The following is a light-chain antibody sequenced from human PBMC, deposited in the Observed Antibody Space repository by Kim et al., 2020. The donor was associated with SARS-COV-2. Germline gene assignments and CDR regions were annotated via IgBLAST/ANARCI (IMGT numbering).Light chain of an antibody. CDR1: NSYVGRYNS. V-gene: IGLV2-14*03. CDR2: DVN. Sequence: QSALTQPASVSGPPGQSISISCSGSNSYVGRYNSVSWYQLHPGKAPKLLIFDVNSRPSGVSNRFSGSKSGNTASLTISGLQAEDEADYYCSSSTYNTNVVFGTGTKVTVL. J-gene: IGLJ1*01. CDR3: SSSTYNTNVV.